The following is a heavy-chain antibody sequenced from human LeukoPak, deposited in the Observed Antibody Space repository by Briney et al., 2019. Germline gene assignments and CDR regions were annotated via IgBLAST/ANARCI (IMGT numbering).Heavy chain of an antibody. Sequence: GGSLRLSCATSGFTFSSHDMNWVRQAPGKGLEWVSSITGSSKSIDYADSVKGRFAISRDNAKNSLFLQMGSLRAEDTALYYCARKSASGNYPLDYWGQGTLVTVSS. CDR1: GFTFSSHD. CDR3: ARKSASGNYPLDY. CDR2: ITGSSKSI. D-gene: IGHD3-10*01. V-gene: IGHV3-21*04. J-gene: IGHJ4*02.